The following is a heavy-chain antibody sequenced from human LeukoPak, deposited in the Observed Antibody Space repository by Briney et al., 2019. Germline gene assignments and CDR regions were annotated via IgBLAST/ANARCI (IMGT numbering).Heavy chain of an antibody. CDR1: GGSISSSSYY. V-gene: IGHV4-39*01. D-gene: IGHD5-12*01. Sequence: SETLSLTCTVSGGSISSSSYYWGWIRQPPGKGLEWIGSIYYGGSTYYNPSLKSRVTISVDTSKNQFSLKLSSVTAADTAVYYCARPGYSGFDWGQGTLVTVSS. CDR2: IYYGGST. CDR3: ARPGYSGFD. J-gene: IGHJ4*02.